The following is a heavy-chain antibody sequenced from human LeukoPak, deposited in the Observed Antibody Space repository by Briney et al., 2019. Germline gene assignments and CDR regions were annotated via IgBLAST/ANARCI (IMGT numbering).Heavy chain of an antibody. CDR1: GGSFSSYY. D-gene: IGHD5-24*01. CDR3: ATGDGFYSFDY. CDR2: IYTSGST. J-gene: IGHJ4*02. V-gene: IGHV4-4*07. Sequence: SETLSLTCTISGGSFSSYYWSWIRQPAGKGLEWIGRIYTSGSTNYNSSLKSRVTMSVDTSKNQVSQKLSSVTAADTAVYYCATGDGFYSFDYWGQGTLVTVSS.